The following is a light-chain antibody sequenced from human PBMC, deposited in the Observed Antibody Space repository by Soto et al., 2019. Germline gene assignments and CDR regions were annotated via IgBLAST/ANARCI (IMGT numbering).Light chain of an antibody. CDR2: HTS. CDR3: QQRSNWPIT. J-gene: IGKJ1*01. CDR1: QTVNSR. Sequence: EIVLTQSPATLSSSPGERATLSCRASQTVNSRLAWYQHKPGQAPRLLIYHTSNRATGIPARFSGSGSGTDFTLTISSLEPEDFALYYCQQRSNWPITFGQGTKVHIK. V-gene: IGKV3-11*01.